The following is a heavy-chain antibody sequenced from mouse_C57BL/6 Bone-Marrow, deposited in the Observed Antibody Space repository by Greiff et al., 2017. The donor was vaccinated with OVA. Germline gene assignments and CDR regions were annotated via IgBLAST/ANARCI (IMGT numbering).Heavy chain of an antibody. CDR2: IDPSDSYT. Sequence: VQLQQPGAELVRPGTSVKLSCKASGYTFTSYWMHWVKQRPGQGLEWIGVIDPSDSYTNYNQKFKGKATLTVDTSSSTAYMQLSSLTSEDSAVYYCARGGNWDDYWGQGTTLTVSS. V-gene: IGHV1-59*01. CDR1: GYTFTSYW. J-gene: IGHJ2*01. D-gene: IGHD4-1*01. CDR3: ARGGNWDDY.